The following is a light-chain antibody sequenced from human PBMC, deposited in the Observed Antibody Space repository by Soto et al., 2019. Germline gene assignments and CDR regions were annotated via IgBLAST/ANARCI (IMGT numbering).Light chain of an antibody. J-gene: IGKJ5*01. Sequence: DIHMTQSPSTLSASVGHIFTITCRASQSISSWLAWYQQKPGKAPKLLIYKASSLESGVPSRFSGSGSGTEFTLTISSLQPDDFATYYCQQYNSYPITFGQGTRLEIK. V-gene: IGKV1-5*03. CDR2: KAS. CDR1: QSISSW. CDR3: QQYNSYPIT.